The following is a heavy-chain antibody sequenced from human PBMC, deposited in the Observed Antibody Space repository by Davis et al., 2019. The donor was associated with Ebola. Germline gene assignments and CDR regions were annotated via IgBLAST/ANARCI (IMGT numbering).Heavy chain of an antibody. CDR3: ARLVVVPASGWFDP. D-gene: IGHD2-2*01. Sequence: PGGSLRLSCTVSGGSISSYYWSWIRQPPGKGLEWIGYIYYSGSTNYNPSLKSRVTISVDTSKNQFSLKLSSVTAADTAVYYCARLVVVPASGWFDPWGQGTLVTVSS. CDR1: GGSISSYY. V-gene: IGHV4-59*08. CDR2: IYYSGST. J-gene: IGHJ5*02.